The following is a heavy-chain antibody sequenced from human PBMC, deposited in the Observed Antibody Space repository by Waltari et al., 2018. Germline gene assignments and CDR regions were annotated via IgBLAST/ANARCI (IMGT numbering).Heavy chain of an antibody. V-gene: IGHV4-30-4*01. Sequence: QVQLQESGPGLVKPSQTLTLTCDVSSGSISIPDYFWSWIRQAPGKGLEWIGSVSYRVITYYNPSLESRVTMSVDTSKNQFSLKLNSVTAADAAVYYCARTTFVRYFDFWGHGTLVTVSS. CDR3: ARTTFVRYFDF. D-gene: IGHD1-1*01. CDR1: SGSISIPDYF. J-gene: IGHJ4*01. CDR2: VSYRVIT.